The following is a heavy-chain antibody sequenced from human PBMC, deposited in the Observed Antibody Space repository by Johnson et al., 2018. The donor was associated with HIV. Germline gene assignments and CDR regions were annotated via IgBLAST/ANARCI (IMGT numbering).Heavy chain of an antibody. D-gene: IGHD3-16*01. CDR1: GFTFSSYG. CDR2: ISYHGGTK. Sequence: VQLVESGGGVVQPGRSLRLSCAASGFTFSSYGMHWVRQAPGKGLEWVAVISYHGGTKYSADSVKGRFPISRDNSKNTVYLQMHSLRAEDTAVYYCGRGRQSWGGDAYAFDIWGQGTMVTVSS. J-gene: IGHJ3*02. CDR3: GRGRQSWGGDAYAFDI. V-gene: IGHV3-30*03.